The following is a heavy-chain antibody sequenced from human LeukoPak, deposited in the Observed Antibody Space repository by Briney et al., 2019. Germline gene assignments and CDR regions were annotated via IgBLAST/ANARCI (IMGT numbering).Heavy chain of an antibody. D-gene: IGHD3-10*01. J-gene: IGHJ6*04. CDR2: INHSGNT. CDR3: ARGSGSGSYPMDV. Sequence: PSETLSLTCAVYVGSLSGYYWSWLRQPPGKGLEWIGEINHSGNTNYNPSLKSRVTISVDTSKNQFSLKLSSVTAADTAVYYCARGSGSGSYPMDVWGKGTTVTVSS. CDR1: VGSLSGYY. V-gene: IGHV4-34*01.